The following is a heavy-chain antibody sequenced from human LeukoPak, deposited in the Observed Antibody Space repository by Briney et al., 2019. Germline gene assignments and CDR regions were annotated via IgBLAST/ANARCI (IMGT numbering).Heavy chain of an antibody. D-gene: IGHD3-10*01. V-gene: IGHV3-15*01. CDR2: IKSKTDGGTT. CDR3: ARDPGPSLYYYGSGSSDY. Sequence: GGSLRLSCAASGFTFSSYAMSWVRQAPGKGLEWVGRIKSKTDGGTTDYAAPVKGRFTISRDNAKNSLYLQMNSLRAEDTAVYYCARDPGPSLYYYGSGSSDYWGQGTLVTVSS. J-gene: IGHJ4*02. CDR1: GFTFSSYA.